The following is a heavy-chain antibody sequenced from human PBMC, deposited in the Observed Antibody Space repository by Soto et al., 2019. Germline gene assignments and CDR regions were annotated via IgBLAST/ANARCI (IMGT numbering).Heavy chain of an antibody. CDR2: IRSKAYGGTT. CDR3: TREISRDYYYYGMDV. CDR1: GVTSGDFA. V-gene: IGHV3-49*04. J-gene: IGHJ6*02. Sequence: GGLLRHRCTASGVTSGDFAMSWVRQAPGKGLEWVGFIRSKAYGGTTEYAASVKGRFTISRDDSKSIAYLQMNSLKTEDTAVYYCTREISRDYYYYGMDVWGQGTTVTVSS. D-gene: IGHD2-2*01.